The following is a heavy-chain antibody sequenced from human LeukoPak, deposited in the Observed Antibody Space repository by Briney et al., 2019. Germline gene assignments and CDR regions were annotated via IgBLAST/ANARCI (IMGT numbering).Heavy chain of an antibody. Sequence: QPGGSLRLSCTASGFTFGDYAMSWFRQAPGKGLEWVGFIRSKAYGGTTEYAASVKGRFTISRDDSKSIAYLQMNSLRTEDTAVYYCAKDAEYDPRSSGPFDIWGQGTMVTVSS. CDR2: IRSKAYGGTT. CDR3: AKDAEYDPRSSGPFDI. D-gene: IGHD3-3*01. CDR1: GFTFGDYA. J-gene: IGHJ3*02. V-gene: IGHV3-49*03.